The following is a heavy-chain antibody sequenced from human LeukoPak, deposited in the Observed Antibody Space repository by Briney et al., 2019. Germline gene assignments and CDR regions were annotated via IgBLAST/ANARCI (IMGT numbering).Heavy chain of an antibody. V-gene: IGHV5-10-1*01. CDR2: IDPSDSYT. CDR1: GYSFTSYW. D-gene: IGHD6-13*01. CDR3: ARAGGSSRWFDH. Sequence: NRGESLKISCQGSGYSFTSYWISWVRQMPGKGLEWMGRIDPSDSYTNYSPSFQGHVTISADKSISTAYLQWSSLKASDTAMYYCARAGGSSRWFDHWGQGTLVTVSS. J-gene: IGHJ5*02.